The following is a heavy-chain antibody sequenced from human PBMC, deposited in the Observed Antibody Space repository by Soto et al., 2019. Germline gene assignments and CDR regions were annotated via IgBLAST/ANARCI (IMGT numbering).Heavy chain of an antibody. CDR2: IYPGDSET. Sequence: GESLKISCNGSGYAFISYWIAWVRQRPGKGLEWMGFIYPGDSETRYSPSFQGHVTFSADKSTRTAYLQWTSLKVSDTAVYFCARQPPYCGGDCSDFDYWGQGTLVTVSS. D-gene: IGHD2-21*02. J-gene: IGHJ4*02. CDR3: ARQPPYCGGDCSDFDY. CDR1: GYAFISYW. V-gene: IGHV5-51*01.